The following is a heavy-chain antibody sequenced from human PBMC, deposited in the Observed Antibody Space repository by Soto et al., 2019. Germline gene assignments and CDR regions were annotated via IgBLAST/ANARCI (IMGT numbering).Heavy chain of an antibody. Sequence: EVQLLESGGGLVQPGGSLRLSCAVSGFTLNNYAMSWVRQAPGKGLEWVSSLSGGGSTTNYAESVRGRFTISRDISRTTLFLEMSSLRAEDTALYYCARGYTYFRNYFDYWGQGALVTVSS. CDR3: ARGYTYFRNYFDY. CDR1: GFTLNNYA. V-gene: IGHV3-23*01. J-gene: IGHJ4*02. CDR2: LSGGGSTT. D-gene: IGHD5-18*01.